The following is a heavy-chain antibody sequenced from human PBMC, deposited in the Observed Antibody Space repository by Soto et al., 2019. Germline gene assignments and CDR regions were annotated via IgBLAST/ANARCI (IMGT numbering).Heavy chain of an antibody. CDR1: GGSVSSGSYY. D-gene: IGHD3-22*01. V-gene: IGHV4-61*01. Sequence: PSETLSLTCTVSGGSVSSGSYYWSWIRQPPGKGLEWIGYIYYSGSTNYNPSLKSRVTISVDTSKNQFSLKLSSVTAADTAVYYCARERGWYYYDSSGGGGMDVWGQGTTVTVSS. CDR3: ARERGWYYYDSSGGGGMDV. J-gene: IGHJ6*02. CDR2: IYYSGST.